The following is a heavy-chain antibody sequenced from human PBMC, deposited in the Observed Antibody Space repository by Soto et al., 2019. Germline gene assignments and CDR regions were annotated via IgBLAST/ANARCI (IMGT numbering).Heavy chain of an antibody. D-gene: IGHD2-21*02. J-gene: IGHJ3*02. CDR2: IYYSGST. CDR3: TRPNGGDYAFDI. Sequence: PSETLSLTCTVSGGSISSGGYYWSWIRQHPGKGLEWIGYIYYSGSTNYNPSLKSRVTISVDTSKNQLFLRLRSVTAADTAVYYCTRPNGGDYAFDIWGQGTMVTVSS. CDR1: GGSISSGGYY. V-gene: IGHV4-31*03.